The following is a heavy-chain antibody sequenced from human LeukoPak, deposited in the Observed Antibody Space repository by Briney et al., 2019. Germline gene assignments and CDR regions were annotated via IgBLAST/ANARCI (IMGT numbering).Heavy chain of an antibody. CDR3: ARSNYCDSSGYCDY. J-gene: IGHJ4*02. CDR2: IIPIFGTA. V-gene: IGHV1-69*05. Sequence: SVKVSCKASGGTFSSYAISWVRQAPGQGLEWMGRIIPIFGTANYAQKFQGRVTITTDESTSTPYMEMSSQRSEDTAVYYCARSNYCDSSGYCDYWGQGTLVTVSS. D-gene: IGHD3-22*01. CDR1: GGTFSSYA.